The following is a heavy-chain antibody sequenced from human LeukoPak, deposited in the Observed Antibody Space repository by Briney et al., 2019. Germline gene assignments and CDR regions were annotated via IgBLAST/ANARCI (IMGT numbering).Heavy chain of an antibody. Sequence: ASVKVCCKASGYTFTSYGISWVRQAPGQGLEWMGWISAYNGNTNYAQKLQGRVTMTTDTSTSTAYMELRSLRSDDTAVYYCARDASYSSGAWDWFDPWGQGTLVTVSS. V-gene: IGHV1-18*04. CDR2: ISAYNGNT. CDR3: ARDASYSSGAWDWFDP. J-gene: IGHJ5*02. CDR1: GYTFTSYG. D-gene: IGHD6-19*01.